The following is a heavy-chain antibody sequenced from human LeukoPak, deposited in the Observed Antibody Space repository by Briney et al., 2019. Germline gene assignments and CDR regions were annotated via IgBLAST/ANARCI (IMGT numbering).Heavy chain of an antibody. Sequence: PSETLSLTCTVSGGSISSSNYYWSWIRQPPGRELEWIASINYGGTTYYNPSLKSRVTISVDTSKNQFSLRLNSVTAADTAVYLCARYVVSGSGRYYFDYWGQGSLVTVSS. CDR1: GGSISSSNYY. V-gene: IGHV4-39*01. D-gene: IGHD3-10*01. J-gene: IGHJ4*02. CDR2: INYGGTT. CDR3: ARYVVSGSGRYYFDY.